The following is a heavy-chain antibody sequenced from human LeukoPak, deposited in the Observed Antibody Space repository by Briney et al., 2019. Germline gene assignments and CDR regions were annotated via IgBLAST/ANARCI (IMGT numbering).Heavy chain of an antibody. CDR2: IYYSGST. V-gene: IGHV4-59*01. D-gene: IGHD5-18*01. CDR3: ARDRYALGY. CDR1: GGSISAYY. J-gene: IGHJ4*02. Sequence: PSETLSLTCTVSGGSISAYYWSWIRQPPGKGLEWIGYIYYSGSTNYNPSLKSRVTISADTSKNQFSLKLSSVTAADTAVYYCARDRYALGYWGQGTLVTVSS.